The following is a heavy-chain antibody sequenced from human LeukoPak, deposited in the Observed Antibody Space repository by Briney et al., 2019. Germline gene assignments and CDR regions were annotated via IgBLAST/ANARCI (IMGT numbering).Heavy chain of an antibody. Sequence: SVKVSCKAPGGTFSSYAISWVRQAPGQGLEWMGRIIPILGIANCAQKFQGRVTITADKSTSTAYMELSSLRSEDTAVYYCARDPANYDPEFDYWGQGTLVTVSS. CDR1: GGTFSSYA. CDR3: ARDPANYDPEFDY. V-gene: IGHV1-69*04. CDR2: IIPILGIA. D-gene: IGHD3-22*01. J-gene: IGHJ4*02.